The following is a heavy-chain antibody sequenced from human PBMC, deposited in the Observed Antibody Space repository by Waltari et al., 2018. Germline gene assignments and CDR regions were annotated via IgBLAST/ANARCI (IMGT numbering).Heavy chain of an antibody. D-gene: IGHD2-15*01. J-gene: IGHJ1*01. V-gene: IGHV3-30*03. CDR3: AREPDCRGGSCYHEYVQH. Sequence: QVQLVESGGGVVQPGRSLRLSCAASGFTFSSYGMHWVRQAPGKGLEWVAVLSSDGRSKYYADSVKGRFTISRDNSKNTLYLQMNSLRPEDTAVYYCAREPDCRGGSCYHEYVQHWGQGTLVTVSS. CDR2: LSSDGRSK. CDR1: GFTFSSYG.